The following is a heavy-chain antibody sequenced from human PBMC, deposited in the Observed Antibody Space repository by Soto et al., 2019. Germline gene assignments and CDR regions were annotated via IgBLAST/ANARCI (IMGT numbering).Heavy chain of an antibody. V-gene: IGHV3-30*18. Sequence: QVQLVESGGGVVQPGRSLRLCCAASGFMFNAYGMHWVRQAPGNGLEWVAVISFDGSNQYYADSVKGRFTISRDNSKNTLYLQLHNLRPEDTAVYFCVKAGTMSGTGTTPRSFDIWGRGTMVTVSS. J-gene: IGHJ3*02. CDR2: ISFDGSNQ. CDR1: GFMFNAYG. CDR3: VKAGTMSGTGTTPRSFDI. D-gene: IGHD1-1*01.